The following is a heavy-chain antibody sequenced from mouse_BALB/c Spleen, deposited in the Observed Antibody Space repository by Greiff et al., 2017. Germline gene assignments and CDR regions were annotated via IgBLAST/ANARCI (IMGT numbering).Heavy chain of an antibody. CDR2: IWAGGST. CDR3: ARGGRALDSSGYVGFAY. V-gene: IGHV2-9*02. CDR1: GFSLTSYG. D-gene: IGHD3-2*01. Sequence: VKLEESGPGLVAPSQSLSITCTVSGFSLTSYGVHWVRQPPGKGLEWLGVIWAGGSTNYNSALMSRLSISKDNSKSQVFLKMNSLQTDDTAMYYCARGGRALDSSGYVGFAYWGQGTLVTVSA. J-gene: IGHJ3*01.